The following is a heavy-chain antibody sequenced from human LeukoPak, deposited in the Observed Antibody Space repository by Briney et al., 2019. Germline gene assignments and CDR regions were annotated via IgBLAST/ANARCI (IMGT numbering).Heavy chain of an antibody. J-gene: IGHJ5*02. D-gene: IGHD6-6*01. CDR1: GFTFSSYA. V-gene: IGHV3-23*01. CDR2: ISGSGGST. Sequence: GGSLRLSCAASGFTFSSYAMRWVRQAPGKGLEWVSAISGSGGSTYYADSVKGRFTISRDNSKNTVFLQMNSLRAEDTAVYYCAKDNGGSRSSPSLPWGQGSLVTVSS. CDR3: AKDNGGSRSSPSLP.